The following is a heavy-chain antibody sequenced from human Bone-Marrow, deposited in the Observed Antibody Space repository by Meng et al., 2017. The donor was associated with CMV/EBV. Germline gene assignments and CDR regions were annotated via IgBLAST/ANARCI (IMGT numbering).Heavy chain of an antibody. V-gene: IGHV4-61*01. Sequence: SETLSLTCTVSGGSVSSGSYYWSWIRQPPGKGLEWIGYIYYSGSTNYNPSLKSRVTISVDTSKNQFSLKLSSVTAADTAVYYCASSWNYYFDYWGQGTLVTVSS. CDR2: IYYSGST. CDR3: ASSWNYYFDY. J-gene: IGHJ4*02. CDR1: GGSVSSGSYY. D-gene: IGHD1-7*01.